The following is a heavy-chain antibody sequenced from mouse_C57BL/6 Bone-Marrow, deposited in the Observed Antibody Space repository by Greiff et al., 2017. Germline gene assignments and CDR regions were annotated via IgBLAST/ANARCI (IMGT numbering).Heavy chain of an antibody. CDR2: IYPGGGYT. CDR3: ARLTTGWYFDV. J-gene: IGHJ1*03. D-gene: IGHD1-1*01. Sequence: VQLQESGAELVRPGTSVKMSCKASGYTFTNYWIGWAKQRPGHGLEWIGDIYPGGGYTNYNEKFKGKATLTADKSSSTAYMQFSSLTSEDSATYYCARLTTGWYFDVWGTGTTLTVSS. CDR1: GYTFTNYW. V-gene: IGHV1-63*01.